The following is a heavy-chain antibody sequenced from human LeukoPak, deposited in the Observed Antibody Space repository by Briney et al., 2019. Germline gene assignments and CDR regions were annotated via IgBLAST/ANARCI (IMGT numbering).Heavy chain of an antibody. CDR3: AKDAQRGFDYSNSLES. CDR1: GFTFDHYG. Sequence: GGSLRLSCVASGFTFDHYGMHWVRQAPGKGLEWVAVIWHDGSSQYYADSVKGLFTISRDNSMNTLYLQMNSLRAEDTAVYYCAKDAQRGFDYSNSLESWGQETLVTVSS. D-gene: IGHD4-11*01. CDR2: IWHDGSSQ. V-gene: IGHV3-33*06. J-gene: IGHJ5*01.